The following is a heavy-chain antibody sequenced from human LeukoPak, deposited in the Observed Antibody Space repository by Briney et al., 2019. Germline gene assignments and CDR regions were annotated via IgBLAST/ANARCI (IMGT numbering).Heavy chain of an antibody. CDR1: GGAFRSNA. V-gene: IGHV1-2*06. J-gene: IGHJ4*02. CDR3: ARADSYGSLFDY. D-gene: IGHD5-18*01. Sequence: ASVKVSCKASGGAFRSNAINWVRQAPGQGLEWMGRINPNSGGTNYAQKFQGRVTMTRDTSISTAYMELSRLRSDDTAVYYCARADSYGSLFDYWGQGTLVTVSS. CDR2: INPNSGGT.